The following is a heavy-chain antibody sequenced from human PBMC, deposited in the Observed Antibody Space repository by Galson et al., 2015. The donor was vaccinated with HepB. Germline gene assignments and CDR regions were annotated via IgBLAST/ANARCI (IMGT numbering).Heavy chain of an antibody. CDR2: IVVGSGNT. CDR3: AAGRGTDSEWFGEFPPYYYYGMDV. V-gene: IGHV1-58*01. D-gene: IGHD3-10*01. J-gene: IGHJ6*02. Sequence: SVKVSCKASGFTFTSSAVQWVRQARGQRLEWKGWIVVGSGNTNYAQKFQERVTITRDMSTSTAYMELSSLRSEDTAVYYCAAGRGTDSEWFGEFPPYYYYGMDVWGQGTTVTVSS. CDR1: GFTFTSSA.